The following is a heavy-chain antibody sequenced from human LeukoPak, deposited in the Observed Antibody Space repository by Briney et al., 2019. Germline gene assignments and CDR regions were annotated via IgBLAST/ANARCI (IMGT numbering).Heavy chain of an antibody. V-gene: IGHV1-18*01. CDR3: ARVETHYCDSSGYPPNFDY. J-gene: IGHJ4*02. CDR1: GYTFTSYG. D-gene: IGHD3-22*01. Sequence: GASVKVSCKASGYTFTSYGISWVRQAPGQGLEWMGWISAYNGNTNYAQKLQGRVTMTTDTSTSTAYMELRSLRSDDTAVYYCARVETHYCDSSGYPPNFDYWGQGTLVTVSS. CDR2: ISAYNGNT.